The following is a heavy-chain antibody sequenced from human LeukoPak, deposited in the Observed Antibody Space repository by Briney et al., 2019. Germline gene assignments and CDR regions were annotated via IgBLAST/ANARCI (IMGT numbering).Heavy chain of an antibody. V-gene: IGHV4-59*11. Sequence: PSETMSLTCTVAGGSISSHYWSWIRQPQGKGLEWIGYIYYSGSTNYNTSLRSRVTISVDTSKNQFSLKLSSVTAADTAVYYCARGAYSGSYGYWGQGTLVTVSS. J-gene: IGHJ4*02. D-gene: IGHD1-26*01. CDR2: IYYSGST. CDR1: GGSISSHY. CDR3: ARGAYSGSYGY.